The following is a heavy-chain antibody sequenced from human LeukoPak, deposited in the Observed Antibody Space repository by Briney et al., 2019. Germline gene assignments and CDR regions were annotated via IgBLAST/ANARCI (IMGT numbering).Heavy chain of an antibody. CDR1: SGSFSGYY. V-gene: IGHV4-34*01. CDR2: INHSGST. Sequence: PSETLSLTCAVYSGSFSGYYWSWIRQPPGKGLEWIGEINHSGSTNYNPSLKSRVTISADTSKNQFSLKLSSVTAADTAVYYCARGVGYNYGYYFDYWGQGTLVTVSS. CDR3: ARGVGYNYGYYFDY. J-gene: IGHJ4*02. D-gene: IGHD5-18*01.